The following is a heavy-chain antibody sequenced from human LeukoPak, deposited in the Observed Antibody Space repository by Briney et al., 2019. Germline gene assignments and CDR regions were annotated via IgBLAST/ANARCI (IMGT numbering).Heavy chain of an antibody. J-gene: IGHJ2*01. CDR1: GYTFTSYD. CDR3: ARDSVAAAANWYFDL. V-gene: IGHV1-18*01. CDR2: ISAYNGNT. D-gene: IGHD6-13*01. Sequence: ASVKVSCKASGYTFTSYDINWVRQATGQGLEWMGWISAYNGNTNYAQKLQGRVTMTTDTSTSTAYMELRSLRSDDTAVYYCARDSVAAAANWYFDLWGRGTLVTVSS.